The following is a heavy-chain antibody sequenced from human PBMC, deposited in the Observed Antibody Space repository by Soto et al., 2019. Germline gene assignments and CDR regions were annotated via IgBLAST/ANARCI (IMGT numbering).Heavy chain of an antibody. D-gene: IGHD2-2*03. V-gene: IGHV3-21*01. CDR3: ASVDIVVVPVFNYYYGMDV. CDR1: GFTFSSYS. J-gene: IGHJ6*02. Sequence: GGSLRLSCAASGFTFSSYSMNWVRQAPGKGLEWVSSISSSSSYIYYADSVKGRFTISRDNAKNSLYLQMNSLRAEDTAVNYCASVDIVVVPVFNYYYGMDVWGQGTTVTVSS. CDR2: ISSSSSYI.